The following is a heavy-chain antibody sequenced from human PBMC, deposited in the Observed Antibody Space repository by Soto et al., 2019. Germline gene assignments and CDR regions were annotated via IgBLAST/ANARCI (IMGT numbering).Heavy chain of an antibody. CDR3: AKGVRQWLVTSDLNY. J-gene: IGHJ4*02. Sequence: VQLLESGGGVVQPGRSLRLSCAASGFTFSDYAMHWVRQAPGKGLEWVAVVSHDGRNTHYADSVKGRFTISRDSSQNTVSLEMTTQRAQDTAVYYTAKGVRQWLVTSDLNYWGKGDLVTVSS. CDR2: VSHDGRNT. CDR1: GFTFSDYA. D-gene: IGHD6-19*01. V-gene: IGHV3-30*18.